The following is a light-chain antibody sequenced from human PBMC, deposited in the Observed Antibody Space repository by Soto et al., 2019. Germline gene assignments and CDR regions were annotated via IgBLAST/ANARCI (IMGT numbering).Light chain of an antibody. J-gene: IGKJ1*01. CDR3: QQRSNWPPTWT. CDR1: QSVSSY. CDR2: DAS. V-gene: IGKV3-11*01. Sequence: EIVLTQSPATLSLSPGDRAILSCRASQSVSSYLAWYQQKPGQAPRLLIYDASNRATGIPARFSGSGSGTDFTLTISSLEPEDFAVYYCQQRSNWPPTWTFGQGTKVDIK.